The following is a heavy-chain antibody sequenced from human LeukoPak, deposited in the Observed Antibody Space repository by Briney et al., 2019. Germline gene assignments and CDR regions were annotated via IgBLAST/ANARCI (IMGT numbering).Heavy chain of an antibody. V-gene: IGHV3-7*01. CDR1: GFTFSSFY. Sequence: GGSLRLSCAASGFTFSSFYMSWVRQAPGKGLEWVANIKLDGSEKNYLDSVKGRFTISRDNAKNSLYLQMNSLRVGDTAVYYCARDVGDGEYFFDFWGQGTLVSVSS. CDR2: IKLDGSEK. J-gene: IGHJ4*02. CDR3: ARDVGDGEYFFDF. D-gene: IGHD1-26*01.